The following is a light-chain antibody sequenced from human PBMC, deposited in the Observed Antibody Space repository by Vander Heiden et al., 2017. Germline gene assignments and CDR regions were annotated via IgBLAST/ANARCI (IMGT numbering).Light chain of an antibody. CDR1: QSISSY. CDR2: AAS. CDR3: QQCECTPPT. V-gene: IGKV1-39*01. Sequence: DIQMTQSPSSLSASVGDRVTITCRASQSISSYLNWYQQKPGKAPKLLIYAASSLQSGVPSRFSGSGSGTDFTLTISRLQPEDIATYYCQQCECTPPTFGQGTKLEIK. J-gene: IGKJ1*01.